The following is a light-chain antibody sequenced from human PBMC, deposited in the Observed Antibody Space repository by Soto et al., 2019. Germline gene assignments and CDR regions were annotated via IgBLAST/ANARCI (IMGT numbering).Light chain of an antibody. CDR2: SNN. V-gene: IGLV1-44*01. J-gene: IGLJ3*02. CDR1: TSNIGNNG. Sequence: QSVLTQPPSASGTPGQRVSISCSGSTSNIGNNGISWYQQFPGMAPKLLIYSNNQRPSGVPDRFSGSKSGTSASLAISGLQSEDEADYSCATWDDGPNGWVFGGGTKLTVL. CDR3: ATWDDGPNGWV.